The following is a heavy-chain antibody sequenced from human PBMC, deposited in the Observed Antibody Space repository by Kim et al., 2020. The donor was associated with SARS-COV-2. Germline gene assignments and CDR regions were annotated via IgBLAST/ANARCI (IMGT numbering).Heavy chain of an antibody. D-gene: IGHD3-22*01. CDR3: ARIDSGGWAFDL. Sequence: SETPSLTCSVSGGSISSYYWNWIRQTPGKGLEWIGYIYEDGVTNYNPSLKSRVTISIDMSKNQFSLNLSSVTAADTALYYCARIDSGGWAFDLWGQGTMVTVSS. CDR1: GGSISSYY. V-gene: IGHV4-59*08. CDR2: IYEDGVT. J-gene: IGHJ3*01.